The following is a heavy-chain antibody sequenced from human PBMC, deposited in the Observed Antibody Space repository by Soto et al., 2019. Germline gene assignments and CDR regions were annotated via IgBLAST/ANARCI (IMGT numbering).Heavy chain of an antibody. Sequence: GGSLRLSCAASGFTFSNAWMSWVRQAPGKGLEWVGRIKSKTDGGTTDYAAPVKGRFTISRDDSKNTLYLQMNSLKTEDTAVYYCTSSPLKKTYYYDSSGYSQFDYWGQGTLVTVSS. D-gene: IGHD3-22*01. V-gene: IGHV3-15*01. CDR3: TSSPLKKTYYYDSSGYSQFDY. CDR1: GFTFSNAW. J-gene: IGHJ4*02. CDR2: IKSKTDGGTT.